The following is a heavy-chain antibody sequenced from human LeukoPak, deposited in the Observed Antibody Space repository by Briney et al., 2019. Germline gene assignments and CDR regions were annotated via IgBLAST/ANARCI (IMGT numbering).Heavy chain of an antibody. CDR2: IYPGDSDT. CDR3: ARMYYDFWSGSGFDP. V-gene: IGHV5-51*01. CDR1: GYSFTSYW. D-gene: IGHD3-3*01. J-gene: IGHJ5*02. Sequence: GESLKISCQGSGYSFTSYWIGWVRQMPGKGLEWLGIIYPGDSDTRYSPSFQGQFTISADKSISTAYLQWSSLKASDTAMYYCARMYYDFWSGSGFDPWGQGTLVTVSS.